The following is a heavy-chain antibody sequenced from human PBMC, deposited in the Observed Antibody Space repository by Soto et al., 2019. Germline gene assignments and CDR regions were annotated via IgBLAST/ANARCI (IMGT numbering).Heavy chain of an antibody. J-gene: IGHJ4*02. CDR1: GFTFSSYA. CDR2: ISGSGGST. V-gene: IGHV3-23*01. D-gene: IGHD3-9*01. CDR3: ATPRPVLRYFDWLLPLDY. Sequence: GESLKISCAASGFTFSSYAMSWVRQAPGKGLEWVSAISGSGGSTYYADSVKGRFTISRDNSKNTLYLQMNSLRAEDTAVYYCATPRPVLRYFDWLLPLDYWGQGTLVTVSS.